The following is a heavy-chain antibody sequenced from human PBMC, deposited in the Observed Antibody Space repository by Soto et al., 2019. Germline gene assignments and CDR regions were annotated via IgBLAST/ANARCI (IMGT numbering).Heavy chain of an antibody. CDR1: GFTFSSYW. CDR3: ARDPLPGP. V-gene: IGHV3-7*01. J-gene: IGHJ5*02. CDR2: IKQDGSEK. Sequence: TLGLSYAASGFTFSSYWMRWVRQAPGKRQEWVANIKQDGSEKYYVDSVKGRFTITRDNAKNSLYLQMNSLSAEDTAVYYCARDPLPGPWGQGTLVTVSS.